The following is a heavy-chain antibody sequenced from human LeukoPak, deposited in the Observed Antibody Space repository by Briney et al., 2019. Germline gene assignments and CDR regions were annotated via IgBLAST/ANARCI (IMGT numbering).Heavy chain of an antibody. J-gene: IGHJ6*03. CDR2: IYTSGST. D-gene: IGHD5-18*01. Sequence: MPSETLSLTCTVSGGSISSYYWSWIRQPAGKGLEWIGRIYTSGSTNYNPSLKSRVTMSVDTSKNQFSLKLSSVTAADTAVYYCAREVTLGYYYYMDVWGKGTTVTISS. V-gene: IGHV4-4*07. CDR3: AREVTLGYYYYMDV. CDR1: GGSISSYY.